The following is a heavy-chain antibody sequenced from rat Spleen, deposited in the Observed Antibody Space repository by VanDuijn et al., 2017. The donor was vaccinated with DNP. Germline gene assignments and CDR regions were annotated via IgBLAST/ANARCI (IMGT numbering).Heavy chain of an antibody. CDR1: GFSLTSYH. CDR3: VRDPYNAGFDH. J-gene: IGHJ2*01. CDR2: MWSYGDT. D-gene: IGHD4-3*01. Sequence: QVQLKESGPGLVQPSQTLSLTCTVSGFSLTSYHVHWVRQPPGKGLEWMGVMWSYGDTSYNSPVKSRLSISRDTSKSQLFLKMNSLQTEDTATYYGVRDPYNAGFDHWGQGVMVTVSS. V-gene: IGHV2-32*01.